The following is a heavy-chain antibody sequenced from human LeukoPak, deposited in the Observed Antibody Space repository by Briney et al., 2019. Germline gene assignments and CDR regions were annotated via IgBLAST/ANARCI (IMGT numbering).Heavy chain of an antibody. CDR3: ATKGYSSGWCPAS. Sequence: SVRGRFTISRDNAKNSLYLLMNSLRVEDTAMYYCATKGYSSGWCPASWGQGTLVTVSS. J-gene: IGHJ5*02. D-gene: IGHD6-19*01. V-gene: IGHV3-48*01.